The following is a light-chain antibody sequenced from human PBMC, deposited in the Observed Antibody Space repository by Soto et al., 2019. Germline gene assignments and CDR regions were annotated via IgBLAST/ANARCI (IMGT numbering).Light chain of an antibody. CDR2: AAS. CDR1: QSISSY. V-gene: IGKV1-39*01. Sequence: DIQMTQSPPSLSASVGDRVTITCRASQSISSYLNWYQQKPGKAPKLLIYAASSLQSGVPSRFSGSGSGTDFTLTFSSLQPEDFATYYCQQSYSTSTWTFGQGTKVDIK. CDR3: QQSYSTSTWT. J-gene: IGKJ1*01.